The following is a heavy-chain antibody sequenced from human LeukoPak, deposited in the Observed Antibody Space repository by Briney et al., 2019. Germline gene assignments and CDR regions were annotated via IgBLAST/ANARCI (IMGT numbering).Heavy chain of an antibody. D-gene: IGHD6-13*01. CDR3: ASAPGIAAAGLPQGFDP. CDR1: GYTFTSYD. J-gene: IGHJ5*02. CDR2: IIPIFGTA. V-gene: IGHV1-69*13. Sequence: GASVKVSCKASGYTFTSYDINWVRQATGQGLEWMGGIIPIFGTANYAQKFQGRVTITADESTSTAYMELSSLRSEDTAVYYCASAPGIAAAGLPQGFDPWGQGTLVTVSS.